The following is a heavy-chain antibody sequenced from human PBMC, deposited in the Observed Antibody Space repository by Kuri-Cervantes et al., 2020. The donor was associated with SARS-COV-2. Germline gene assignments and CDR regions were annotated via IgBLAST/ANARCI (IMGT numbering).Heavy chain of an antibody. CDR1: GFTFSSYA. CDR2: ISYDGSNK. V-gene: IGHV3-30*04. Sequence: GGSLRPPCAASGFTFSSYAMHWVRQAPGKGLEWVAVISYDGSNKYYADSVKGRFTISRDNSKNTLYLQMNSLRAEDTAVYYCAKEYSGSWGYGYWGQGTLVTVSS. D-gene: IGHD1-26*01. J-gene: IGHJ4*02. CDR3: AKEYSGSWGYGY.